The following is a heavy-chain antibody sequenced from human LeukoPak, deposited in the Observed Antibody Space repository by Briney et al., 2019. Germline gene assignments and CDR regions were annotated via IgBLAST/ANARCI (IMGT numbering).Heavy chain of an antibody. D-gene: IGHD5-12*01. V-gene: IGHV1-2*02. J-gene: IGHJ3*02. CDR3: AREYSGYDSNAFDI. CDR2: INPNSGGT. CDR1: GYTFTGYY. Sequence: ASVKVSCKASGYTFTGYYMHWVRQAPGQGLEWMGWINPNSGGTNYAQKFQGRVTMTRDTSISTAYMELSRLRSDDTAVYYCAREYSGYDSNAFDIWGQGTMVTVSS.